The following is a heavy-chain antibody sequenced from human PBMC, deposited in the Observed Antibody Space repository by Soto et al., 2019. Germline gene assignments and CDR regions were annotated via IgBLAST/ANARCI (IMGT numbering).Heavy chain of an antibody. Sequence: SETLSLTCTVSGGSISSYYWSWIRQPPGKGLEWIGYIYYSGSTNYNPSLKSRVTISVDTSKNQFSLKLSSVTAADTAVYYCARAVQRGYSGKREGGYYYYYMDVWGKGTRVTVSS. J-gene: IGHJ6*03. D-gene: IGHD5-12*01. V-gene: IGHV4-59*01. CDR3: ARAVQRGYSGKREGGYYYYYMDV. CDR2: IYYSGST. CDR1: GGSISSYY.